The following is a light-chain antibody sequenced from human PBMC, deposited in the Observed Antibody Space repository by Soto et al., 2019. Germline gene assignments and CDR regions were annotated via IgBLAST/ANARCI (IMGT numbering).Light chain of an antibody. J-gene: IGLJ3*02. CDR1: SSNIGAGYD. CDR3: AAWDDSLSSPV. V-gene: IGLV1-47*01. CDR2: RNN. Sequence: QSVLTQPPSVSGAPGQRVTISCTGSSSNIGAGYDVHWYQQLPGTAPKPLIYRNNQRPSGVPDRFSGSKSGTSASLAISGLRSEDEADYYCAAWDDSLSSPVFGGGTKLTVL.